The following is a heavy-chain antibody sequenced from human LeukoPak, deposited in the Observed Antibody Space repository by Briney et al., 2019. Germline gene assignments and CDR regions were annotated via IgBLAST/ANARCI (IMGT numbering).Heavy chain of an antibody. CDR3: ARGGGTYSSGWYSPFDY. J-gene: IGHJ4*02. V-gene: IGHV1-18*01. CDR1: GYTFTSYG. CDR2: ISAYNGNT. Sequence: ASVKVSCKASGYTFTSYGISWVRQAPGQGLEWMGWISAYNGNTNYAQKLQGRVTMTTDTSTSTAYMELRSLRSDDTAVYYCARGGGTYSSGWYSPFDYWGQGTLVTVSS. D-gene: IGHD6-19*01.